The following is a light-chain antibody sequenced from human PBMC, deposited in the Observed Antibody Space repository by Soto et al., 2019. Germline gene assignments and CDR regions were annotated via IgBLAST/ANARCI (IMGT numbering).Light chain of an antibody. J-gene: IGKJ1*01. CDR2: AAS. CDR3: QQYDTSPRT. Sequence: EILLTQSPGTLSLSRGDRATLSCSARQSLGSSYLAWYRQKPGQAPRILIYAASSRATGVPDRFSGSGSGTDFSLTISRLEPEDLAVYYCQQYDTSPRTFGQGTKVDI. CDR1: QSLGSSY. V-gene: IGKV3-20*01.